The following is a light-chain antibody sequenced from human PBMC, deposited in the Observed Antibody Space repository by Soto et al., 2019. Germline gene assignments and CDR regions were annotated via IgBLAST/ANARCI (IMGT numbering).Light chain of an antibody. V-gene: IGKV3-11*01. Sequence: EIVLKQSPATLSLYPGGTATLSCRSSQSVSSYLAWYQQKPGQAPRPLIYDASNRATGIPARFSGSGSGTDFTLTISSLEPEDFAVYYCQQRSNWPPITFGQGTRLEIK. CDR3: QQRSNWPPIT. CDR1: QSVSSY. J-gene: IGKJ5*01. CDR2: DAS.